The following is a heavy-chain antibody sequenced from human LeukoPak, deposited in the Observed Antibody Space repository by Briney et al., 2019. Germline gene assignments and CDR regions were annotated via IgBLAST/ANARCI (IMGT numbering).Heavy chain of an antibody. CDR3: ARAGSGWYGYYYYGMDV. D-gene: IGHD6-19*01. V-gene: IGHV4-59*01. CDR1: GGSFSGYY. CDR2: IYYSGST. J-gene: IGHJ6*02. Sequence: SETLSLTCAVYGGSFSGYYWSWIRQPPGKGLEWIGYIYYSGSTNYNPSLKSRVTISVDTSKNQFSLKLSSVTAADTAVYYCARAGSGWYGYYYYGMDVWGQGTTVTVSS.